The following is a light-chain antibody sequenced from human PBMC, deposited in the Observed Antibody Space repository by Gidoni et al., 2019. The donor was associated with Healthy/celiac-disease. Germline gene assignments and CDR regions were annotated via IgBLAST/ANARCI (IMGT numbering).Light chain of an antibody. CDR3: QQSYSTPFT. CDR2: AAS. J-gene: IGKJ3*01. CDR1: QSISSY. Sequence: DIQMTQSPSSLSASVGDRVTITCRASQSISSYLNWYQQKPGKAPKLLIYAASSVQSGVPSRFSGSGSGTDFTLTISSLQPEDFATYYWQQSYSTPFTCGHGTKVDIK. V-gene: IGKV1-39*01.